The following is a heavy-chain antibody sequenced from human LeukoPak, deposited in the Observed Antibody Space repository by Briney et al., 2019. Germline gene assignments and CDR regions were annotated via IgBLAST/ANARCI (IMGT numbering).Heavy chain of an antibody. D-gene: IGHD6-13*01. CDR2: ISGSGGST. J-gene: IGHJ3*02. CDR1: GFTFSSYG. V-gene: IGHV3-23*01. CDR3: ARAVPAPGTPENAFDI. Sequence: PGGTLRLSCAASGFTFSSYGMSWVRQAPGKGLEWVSAISGSGGSTYYADSVKGRFTISRDNSKNTLYLHMNSLSTEDTALYYCARAVPAPGTPENAFDIWGQGTMVTVSS.